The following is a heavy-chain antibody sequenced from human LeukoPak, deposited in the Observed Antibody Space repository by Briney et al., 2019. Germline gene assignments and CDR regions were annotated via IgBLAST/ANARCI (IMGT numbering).Heavy chain of an antibody. CDR1: GFTFSSYA. D-gene: IGHD3-22*01. Sequence: GGSLRLSCAASGFTFSSYAMSWVRQAPGKGREWASAISGSGGSTYYADSVKGRFTISRDNSKNTLYLQMNSLRAEDTAVYYCATGLSIITMIVVVSDYWGQGTLVTVSS. J-gene: IGHJ4*02. V-gene: IGHV3-23*01. CDR2: ISGSGGST. CDR3: ATGLSIITMIVVVSDY.